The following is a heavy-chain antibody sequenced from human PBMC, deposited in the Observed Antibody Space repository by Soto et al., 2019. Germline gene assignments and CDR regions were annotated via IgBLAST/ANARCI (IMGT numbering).Heavy chain of an antibody. CDR2: INHSGST. V-gene: IGHV4-34*01. CDR1: GGSFSGYY. CDR3: ARSPSTTVTTPEYFDY. J-gene: IGHJ4*02. D-gene: IGHD4-4*01. Sequence: SETLSLTCAVYGGSFSGYYWSWIRQPPGKGLEWIGEINHSGSTNYNPSLKSRVTISVDTSKNQFSLKLSSVTAADTAVYYCARSPSTTVTTPEYFDYWGQGTLVTVSS.